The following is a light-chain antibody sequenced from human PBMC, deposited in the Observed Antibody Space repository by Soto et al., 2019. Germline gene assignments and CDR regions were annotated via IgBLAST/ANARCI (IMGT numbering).Light chain of an antibody. CDR3: CSYAGSSTFVV. V-gene: IGLV2-23*03. Sequence: QSALTQPASVSGSPGQSITISCTGTSSDVGSYNLVSWYQQHPGKAPKLMIYEGSKRPSGVSNRFSGSKSGNTASLTISGLQAADEADYGCCSYAGSSTFVVFGGGTKLTVL. J-gene: IGLJ2*01. CDR2: EGS. CDR1: SSDVGSYNL.